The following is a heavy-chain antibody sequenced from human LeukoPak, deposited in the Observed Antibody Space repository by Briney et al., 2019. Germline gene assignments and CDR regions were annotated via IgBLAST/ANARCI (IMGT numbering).Heavy chain of an antibody. Sequence: GGSLRLSCAASGFTFSSYSMNWVRQAPGKGLEWVSSISSSSSYIYYADSVEGRFTISRDNAKNSLYLQMNSLRAEDTAVYYCARDSVHGYYDSSGYSALFDCWGQGTLVTVSS. CDR3: ARDSVHGYYDSSGYSALFDC. V-gene: IGHV3-21*01. J-gene: IGHJ4*02. CDR2: ISSSSSYI. D-gene: IGHD3-22*01. CDR1: GFTFSSYS.